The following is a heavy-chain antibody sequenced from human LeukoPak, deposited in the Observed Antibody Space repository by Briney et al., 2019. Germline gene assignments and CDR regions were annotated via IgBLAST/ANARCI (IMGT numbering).Heavy chain of an antibody. V-gene: IGHV1-2*02. CDR2: INPNSGGT. J-gene: IGHJ5*02. CDR3: ARGYRFLEQYNWFDP. D-gene: IGHD3-3*01. CDR1: GYTFTGYY. Sequence: ASVKVSCKASGYTFTGYYMHWVRQAPGQGLEWMGWINPNSGGTNYAQKFQGRVTMTRDTSTSTVYMELSSLRSEDTAVYYCARGYRFLEQYNWFDPWGQGTLVTVSS.